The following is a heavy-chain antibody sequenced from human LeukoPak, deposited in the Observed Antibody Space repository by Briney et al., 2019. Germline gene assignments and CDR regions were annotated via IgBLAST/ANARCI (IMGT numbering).Heavy chain of an antibody. D-gene: IGHD6-13*01. CDR1: GGSISSYY. CDR3: ARDLLRGESGSWFEGFDI. CDR2: ISTRGST. V-gene: IGHV4-4*07. J-gene: IGHJ3*02. Sequence: SETLSLTCTVSGGSISSYYWSWIRQPAGKGLEWIGRISTRGSTNYNTSLKSRLTLSIDTSNNQFSLSLNSVTAADTAIYYCARDLLRGESGSWFEGFDIWGQGTKVTVSS.